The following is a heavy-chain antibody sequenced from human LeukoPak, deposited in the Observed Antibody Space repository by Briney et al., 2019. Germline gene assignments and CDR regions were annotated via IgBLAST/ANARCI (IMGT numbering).Heavy chain of an antibody. V-gene: IGHV1-69*13. CDR1: GGTFSSYT. D-gene: IGHD1-1*01. Sequence: SVKVSCKASGGTFSSYTISWVRQAPGQGLEWMGGIIPFFGTANYAQKFQGRVTITADESTSTAYMELSLRSEDTAVFYCARFGKWNGASDYWGQGTLVTVSS. CDR3: ARFGKWNGASDY. J-gene: IGHJ4*02. CDR2: IIPFFGTA.